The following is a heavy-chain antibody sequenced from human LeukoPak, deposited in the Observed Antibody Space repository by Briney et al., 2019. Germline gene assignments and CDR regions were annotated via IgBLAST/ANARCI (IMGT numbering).Heavy chain of an antibody. CDR2: ISSSSSTI. D-gene: IGHD4-17*01. V-gene: IGHV3-48*02. CDR1: GFNFSSYS. Sequence: GGSLRLSCAASGFNFSSYSMNWVRQAPGKGLEWVSYISSSSSTIYYADSVKGRFTISRDNAKELLYLQMNSLRDEDTAVYYCAMEGSGGPYGDYAFDYGCQGTRVTVSS. CDR3: AMEGSGGPYGDYAFDY. J-gene: IGHJ4*02.